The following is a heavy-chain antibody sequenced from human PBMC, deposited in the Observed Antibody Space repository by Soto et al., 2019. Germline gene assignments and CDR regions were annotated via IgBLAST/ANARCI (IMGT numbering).Heavy chain of an antibody. CDR2: ISGSGGST. J-gene: IGHJ4*02. Sequence: EVQLLESGGGLVQPGGSLRLSCAASGFTFSSYAMNWVRQAPGKGLEWVSAISGSGGSTSYADSVKGRFTISRDNSKNTLYLQMTCLRAEDTAVYYCALRLPGVAGWYFCYWGQGTLVTVSS. V-gene: IGHV3-23*01. D-gene: IGHD6-19*01. CDR1: GFTFSSYA. CDR3: ALRLPGVAGWYFCY.